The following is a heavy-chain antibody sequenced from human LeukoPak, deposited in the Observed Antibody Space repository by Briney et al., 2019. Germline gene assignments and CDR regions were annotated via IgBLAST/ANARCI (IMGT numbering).Heavy chain of an antibody. V-gene: IGHV4-4*02. CDR1: GGSISSSNW. D-gene: IGHD3-22*01. J-gene: IGHJ4*02. CDR2: ISQSGST. Sequence: SGTLSLTCAVSGGSISSSNWWSWVRQPPEKGLEWIGEISQSGSTNYNPSLKSRVTMSVDKSKNQFSLKLTSVTAADTAVYYCARAGRYYDSTDYYWYFDFWGQGNRVTVSS. CDR3: ARAGRYYDSTDYYWYFDF.